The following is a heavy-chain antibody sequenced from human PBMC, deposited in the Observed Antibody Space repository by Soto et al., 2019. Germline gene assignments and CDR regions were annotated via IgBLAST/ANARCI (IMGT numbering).Heavy chain of an antibody. Sequence: EVQLVESGGGLVQPGGSLRLSCAASGFTFSNYWMYWVRQAPGKGLVWVSRINSDGSVSSYADSVKGRLTISRDNVKNTLYLQMDSLRAEDTAVYYCARGDCVGGTCYSLAGSVYYYMDVCGKGNTVTVFS. CDR2: INSDGSVS. CDR1: GFTFSNYW. J-gene: IGHJ6*03. V-gene: IGHV3-74*01. CDR3: ARGDCVGGTCYSLAGSVYYYMDV. D-gene: IGHD2-15*01.